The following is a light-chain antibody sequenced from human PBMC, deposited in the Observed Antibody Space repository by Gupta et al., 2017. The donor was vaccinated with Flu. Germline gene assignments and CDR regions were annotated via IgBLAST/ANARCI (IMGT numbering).Light chain of an antibody. J-gene: IGLJ2*01. V-gene: IGLV2-14*01. CDR1: RSDIGDYTY. CDR3: ASYVASGRL. Sequence: QSALPQPASASGSLGQSITISCTGIRSDIGDYTYVSWYQQRPGNAPRVIVYEVTSRPSGVSNRFAGSKSSDTASLTIAGLRADDEAFYYCASYVASGRLFGGGTKLTVL. CDR2: EVT.